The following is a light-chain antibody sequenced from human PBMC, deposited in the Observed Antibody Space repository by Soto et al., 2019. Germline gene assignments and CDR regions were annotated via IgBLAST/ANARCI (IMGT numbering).Light chain of an antibody. J-gene: IGKJ1*01. CDR1: HSASSS. Sequence: EIVLTQAQGTLSLSPGERATLSCRARHSASSSLAWYQQKPCQAPRLLIYGASSRATGLPDRFSGGGSGTDFTLTISRLEPEDFAVYYCHQYGSSPPWTFGQGTKVAIK. V-gene: IGKV3-20*01. CDR2: GAS. CDR3: HQYGSSPPWT.